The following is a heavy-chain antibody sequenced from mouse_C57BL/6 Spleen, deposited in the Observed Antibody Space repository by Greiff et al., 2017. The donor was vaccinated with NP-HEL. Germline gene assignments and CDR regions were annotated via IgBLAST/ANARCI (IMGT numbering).Heavy chain of an antibody. CDR1: GYTFTSYW. V-gene: IGHV1-72*01. CDR2: IDPNSGGT. CDR3: ASDYYGSSYVFAY. Sequence: QVQLKQPGAELVKPGASVKLSCKASGYTFTSYWMHWVKQRPGRGLEWIGRIDPNSGGTKYNEKFKSKATLTVDKPSSTAYMQLSSLTSEDSAVYYCASDYYGSSYVFAYWGQGTLVTVSA. J-gene: IGHJ3*01. D-gene: IGHD1-1*01.